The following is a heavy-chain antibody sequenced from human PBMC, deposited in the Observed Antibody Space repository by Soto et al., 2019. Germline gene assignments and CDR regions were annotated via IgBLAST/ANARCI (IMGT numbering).Heavy chain of an antibody. CDR3: AIPGGSYSWPHYYYYGMDV. CDR2: FDPEDGET. D-gene: IGHD1-26*01. J-gene: IGHJ6*02. V-gene: IGHV1-24*01. CDR1: GYTLTELS. Sequence: ASLKVCCKVSGYTLTELSMHWVRQAPGKGLEWRGFFDPEDGETIYAQRFQGRVTMTEDTSTDTAYMELSSLRSEYTAVYYFAIPGGSYSWPHYYYYGMDVCRQGPTVTVSS.